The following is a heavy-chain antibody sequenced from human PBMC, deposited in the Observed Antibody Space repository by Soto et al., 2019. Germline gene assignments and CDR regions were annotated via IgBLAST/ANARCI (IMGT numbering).Heavy chain of an antibody. Sequence: QPGGSLRLSCAASGFTFSSYGMHWVRQAPGKGLEWVAVISYDGSNKYYADSVKGRFTISRDNSKNTLYLQMNSLRAEDTAVYYCAKGEAPMVRGVITPFDYWGQGTLVTVSS. CDR3: AKGEAPMVRGVITPFDY. CDR2: ISYDGSNK. D-gene: IGHD3-10*01. J-gene: IGHJ4*02. CDR1: GFTFSSYG. V-gene: IGHV3-30*18.